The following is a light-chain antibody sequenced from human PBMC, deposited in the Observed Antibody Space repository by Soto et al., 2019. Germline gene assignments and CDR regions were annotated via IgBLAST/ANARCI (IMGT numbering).Light chain of an antibody. CDR3: QQYGSSPL. CDR1: QTVSSSY. V-gene: IGKV3-20*01. J-gene: IGKJ5*01. Sequence: EIVLTQSPGILSLSPGERATLSCRASQTVSSSYLAWYQQKPGQAPRLLIYGASSRATGIPDRFSGSGSGTDFTLTISRLEPEDFAVYYCQQYGSSPLFGQGTRLEIK. CDR2: GAS.